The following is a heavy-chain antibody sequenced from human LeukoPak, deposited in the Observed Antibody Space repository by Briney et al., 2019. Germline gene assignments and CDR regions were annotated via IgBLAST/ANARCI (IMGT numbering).Heavy chain of an antibody. D-gene: IGHD4-17*01. CDR3: AISNDYGPFDY. CDR2: ISYDGSNK. J-gene: IGHJ4*02. CDR1: GFTFSSYG. V-gene: IGHV3-30*03. Sequence: GRSLRLSCAASGFTFSSYGMHWVRQAPGKGLEWVAVISYDGSNKYYADSVKGRFTISRDNSKNTLYLQMNSLRAEDTAVYYCAISNDYGPFDYWGQGTLVTVSS.